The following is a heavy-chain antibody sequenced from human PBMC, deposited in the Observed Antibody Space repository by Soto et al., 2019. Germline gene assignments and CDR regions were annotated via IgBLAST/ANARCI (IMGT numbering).Heavy chain of an antibody. CDR3: ARVPGREDWHYGMDV. Sequence: QVQLVQSGAEVKKPGSSVKVSCKASGGTFSSYAISWVRQAPGQGLEWMGGIIPIFGTANYAQKFHGRVRTTAGESTSTAHKEMSSLRSEDRAVYYCARVPGREDWHYGMDVWGQGTTVTGSS. CDR2: IIPIFGTA. CDR1: GGTFSSYA. D-gene: IGHD3-9*01. J-gene: IGHJ6*02. V-gene: IGHV1-69*01.